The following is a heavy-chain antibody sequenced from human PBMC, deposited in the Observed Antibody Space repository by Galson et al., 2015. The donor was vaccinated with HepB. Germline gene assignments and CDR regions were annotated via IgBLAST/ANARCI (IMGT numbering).Heavy chain of an antibody. V-gene: IGHV3-30*04. CDR2: ISYDGSNK. CDR1: GFTFSSYA. CDR3: AVGEDFDL. J-gene: IGHJ2*01. Sequence: SLRLSCAASGFTFSSYAMHWVRQAPGKGLEWVAVISYDGSNKYYADSVKGRFTISRDNSKNTLYLQMNSLRAEDTAVYYCAVGEDFDLWGRGTLVTVSS.